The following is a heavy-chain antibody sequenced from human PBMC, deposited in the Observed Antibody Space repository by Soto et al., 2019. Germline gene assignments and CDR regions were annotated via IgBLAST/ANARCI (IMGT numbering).Heavy chain of an antibody. J-gene: IGHJ6*02. CDR2: ISSSSSYI. CDR3: ARDQDRDYYGSGREPYGMDV. Sequence: EVQLVESGGGLVQPGGSLRLSCAASGFTFSSYSMNWVRQAPGKGLEWVSSISSSSSYIYYEDSVKGRFTISRDNAKNSLYLQMNSLGAEDTAVYYCARDQDRDYYGSGREPYGMDVWGQGTTVTVSS. CDR1: GFTFSSYS. V-gene: IGHV3-21*01. D-gene: IGHD3-10*01.